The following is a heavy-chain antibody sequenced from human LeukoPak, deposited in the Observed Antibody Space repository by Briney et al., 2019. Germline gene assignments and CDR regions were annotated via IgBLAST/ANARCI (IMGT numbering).Heavy chain of an antibody. Sequence: SETLSLTCTVSGGYISSSSYYWGWIRQPPGKGLEWIGDIYYTGGTYYNSSLKSRLTISIDTSKNQFSLKLASVTAADTAVYYCARRRYYDSTGYLDWGQGTLITVSS. CDR2: IYYTGGT. J-gene: IGHJ1*01. D-gene: IGHD3-22*01. CDR1: GGYISSSSYY. V-gene: IGHV4-39*01. CDR3: ARRRYYDSTGYLD.